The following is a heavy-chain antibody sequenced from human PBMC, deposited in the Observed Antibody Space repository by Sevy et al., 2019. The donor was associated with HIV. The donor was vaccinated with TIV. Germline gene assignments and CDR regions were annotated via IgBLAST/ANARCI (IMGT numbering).Heavy chain of an antibody. Sequence: SETLSLTCTVSGGSISSYYWSWIRQPPGKGLEWIGYIYYSGSTNYNPSLKSGVTISVDTSKNQFSLKLSSVTAAETAVYYCGRFGVVNPVYYYYGMDVWGQGTTVTVSS. J-gene: IGHJ6*02. V-gene: IGHV4-59*13. D-gene: IGHD3-3*01. CDR1: GGSISSYY. CDR2: IYYSGST. CDR3: GRFGVVNPVYYYYGMDV.